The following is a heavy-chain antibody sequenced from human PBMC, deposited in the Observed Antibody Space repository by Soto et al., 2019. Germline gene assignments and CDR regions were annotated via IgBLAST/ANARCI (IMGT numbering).Heavy chain of an antibody. CDR2: IIPIFGTA. Sequence: GASVKVSCKASGGTFSSYAISWVRQAPGQGLEWMGGIIPIFGTANYAQKFQGRVTITADKSTSTAYMELSSLRSEDTAVYYCAAGGYDSSGYYGYWGQGTLVTVSS. V-gene: IGHV1-69*06. CDR1: GGTFSSYA. J-gene: IGHJ4*02. D-gene: IGHD3-22*01. CDR3: AAGGYDSSGYYGY.